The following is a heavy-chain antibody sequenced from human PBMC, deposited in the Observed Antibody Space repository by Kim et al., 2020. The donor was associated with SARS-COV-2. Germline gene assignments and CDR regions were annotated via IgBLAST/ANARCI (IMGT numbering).Heavy chain of an antibody. V-gene: IGHV3-23*01. D-gene: IGHD3-10*01. J-gene: IGHJ4*02. CDR3: AKGSGTMVRGTKVDY. Sequence: DSGRGRVTLSRDKSKNTLYLQMNSLRTEDTAAYYCAKGSGTMVRGTKVDYWGQGTLVTVSS.